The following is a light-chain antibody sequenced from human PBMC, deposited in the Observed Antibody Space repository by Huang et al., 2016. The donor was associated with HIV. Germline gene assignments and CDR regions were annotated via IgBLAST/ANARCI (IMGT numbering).Light chain of an antibody. CDR3: QQANTSLVT. Sequence: DFQMTQSPSSVSAFVGDRVTITCRANQGVSSWLAWYQHKPGTPPKLLIYGESTLQSGVPSRFGGSASVTDFTLTISSLQPEDSATYYCQQANTSLVTFGPGTKVEIK. V-gene: IGKV1D-12*01. CDR2: GES. J-gene: IGKJ3*01. CDR1: QGVSSW.